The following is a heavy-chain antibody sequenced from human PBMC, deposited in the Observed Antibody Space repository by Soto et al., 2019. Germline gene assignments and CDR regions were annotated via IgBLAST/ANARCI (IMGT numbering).Heavy chain of an antibody. V-gene: IGHV1-69*01. CDR2: IIPMFGTT. CDR1: GGTFINYV. J-gene: IGHJ5*02. Sequence: QVQLVQSGAEVKKPGSSVKISCKASGGTFINYVISWVRQAPGQGLALMGGIIPMFGTTNYAQKFQGRVTITADESTTTAYMELSSLRSEDTAVYYCARRATTGPMLGGVDLWGQGTQVTVAS. D-gene: IGHD1-1*01. CDR3: ARRATTGPMLGGVDL.